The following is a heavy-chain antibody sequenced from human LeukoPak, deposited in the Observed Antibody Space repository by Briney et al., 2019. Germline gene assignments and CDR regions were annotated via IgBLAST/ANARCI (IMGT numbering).Heavy chain of an antibody. CDR2: VSGSGGST. Sequence: GGSLRLSCAASGFTFSSYAMNWVRQAPGKGLEWVSTVSGSGGSTYYADSVKGRFTISRDNSKNTLYLQMNSLRAEDTAVYYCAKRGDGYFYYFDYWGQGTLVTVSS. V-gene: IGHV3-23*01. D-gene: IGHD5-24*01. J-gene: IGHJ4*02. CDR3: AKRGDGYFYYFDY. CDR1: GFTFSSYA.